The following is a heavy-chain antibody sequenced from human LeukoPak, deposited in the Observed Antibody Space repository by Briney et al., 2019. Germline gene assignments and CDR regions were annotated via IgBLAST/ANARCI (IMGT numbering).Heavy chain of an antibody. CDR3: AGRDYLFDY. V-gene: IGHV4-34*01. Sequence: PSETLSLTCAVYGGSFSGYYWSWIRQPPGKGLEWIGEINHSGSTNYNPSLKSRVTISVDTSKNQFSLKLSPVTAADTAVYYCAGRDYLFDYWGQGTLVTVSS. CDR2: INHSGST. D-gene: IGHD4-17*01. CDR1: GGSFSGYY. J-gene: IGHJ4*02.